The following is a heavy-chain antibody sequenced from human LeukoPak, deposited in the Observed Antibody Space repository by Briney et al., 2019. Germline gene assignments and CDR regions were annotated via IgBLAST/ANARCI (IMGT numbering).Heavy chain of an antibody. J-gene: IGHJ6*02. V-gene: IGHV3-53*01. CDR3: AATVTTYYYYYGMDV. Sequence: GGSLRLSCAASGFTFSSNYMSWVRQAPGKGLEWVSVIYSGGSTYYADSVKGRFTISRDNSKNTLYLQMNSLRAEDTAVYYCAATVTTYYYYYGMDVWGQGTTVTVSS. CDR2: IYSGGST. D-gene: IGHD4-17*01. CDR1: GFTFSSNY.